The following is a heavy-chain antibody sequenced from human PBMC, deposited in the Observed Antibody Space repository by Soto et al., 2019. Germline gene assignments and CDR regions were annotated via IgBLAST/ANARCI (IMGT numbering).Heavy chain of an antibody. CDR3: ARFGQYAFDI. CDR1: GGSVSSGSYY. Sequence: QVQLQESGPGLVKPSETLSLTCTVSGGSVSSGSYYWSWIRQPPGKGLEWIGYIDYSGRTNYNPSLKSRVTMSLDTSKNQFSLRLRSVTAADTAVYYCARFGQYAFDIWGHGTMVTVSS. CDR2: IDYSGRT. V-gene: IGHV4-61*01. D-gene: IGHD3-10*01. J-gene: IGHJ3*02.